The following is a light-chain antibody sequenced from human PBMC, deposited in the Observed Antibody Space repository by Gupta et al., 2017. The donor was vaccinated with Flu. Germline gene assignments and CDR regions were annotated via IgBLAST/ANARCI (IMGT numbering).Light chain of an antibody. CDR3: NSRDTSGDHLVV. CDR1: SLRNFY. J-gene: IGLJ3*02. V-gene: IGLV3-19*01. CDR2: GKN. Sequence: SSELTQDPAVPVALGQTVRITCQGDSLRNFYASWYQQKPGQAPLLVIYGKNNRPSGIPDRFSASSSGNTAALTITGAQAEDEADYYCNSRDTSGDHLVVFGGGTKLTVL.